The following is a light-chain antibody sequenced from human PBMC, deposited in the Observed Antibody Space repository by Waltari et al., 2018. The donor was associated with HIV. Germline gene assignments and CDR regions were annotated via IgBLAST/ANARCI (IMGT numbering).Light chain of an antibody. CDR1: QSVGPQ. V-gene: IGKV3-15*01. CDR2: GAS. Sequence: EIVMTQSPATLSVSPGESATLSCRASQSVGPQLAWYQQKPGQAPRLLLSGASIRANGIPARFSGSGSGMEFTLTISSLQSEDFAVYYCQQNSYWLPITFGQGTRLEI. J-gene: IGKJ5*01. CDR3: QQNSYWLPIT.